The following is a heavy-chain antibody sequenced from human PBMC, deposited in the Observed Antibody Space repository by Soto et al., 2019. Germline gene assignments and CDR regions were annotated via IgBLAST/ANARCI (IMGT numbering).Heavy chain of an antibody. V-gene: IGHV1-69*01. CDR3: ASSRVTYYYDRSAFDI. CDR2: IIPIFGTA. Sequence: QVQLVQSGAEVKKPGSSVKVSCKASGGTFSSYAISWVRQAPGQGLEWMGGIIPIFGTANYAQKFQGRVTITADESTSKAYMELSSLRSEDTAVYYCASSRVTYYYDRSAFDIWGQGTMVTVSS. D-gene: IGHD3-22*01. CDR1: GGTFSSYA. J-gene: IGHJ3*02.